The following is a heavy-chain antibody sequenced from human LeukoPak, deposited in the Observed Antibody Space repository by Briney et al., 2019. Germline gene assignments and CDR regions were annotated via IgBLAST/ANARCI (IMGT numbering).Heavy chain of an antibody. V-gene: IGHV4-30-2*01. CDR1: GGSISSGGYS. CDR2: IYHSGST. J-gene: IGHJ4*02. D-gene: IGHD1-26*01. CDR3: ARGSPGGNYLDY. Sequence: SETLSLTCAVSGGSISSGGYSWSWIRQPPGKGLEWIGYIYHSGSTYYNPSLKSRVTISVDRSKNQFSLKLSSVTAADMAVYYCARGSPGGNYLDYWGQGTLVTVSS.